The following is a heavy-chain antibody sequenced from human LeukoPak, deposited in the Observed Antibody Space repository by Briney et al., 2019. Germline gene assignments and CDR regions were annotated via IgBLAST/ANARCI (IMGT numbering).Heavy chain of an antibody. CDR3: ARVGYSGYDGILDY. CDR2: IIPILGIA. V-gene: IGHV1-69*04. CDR1: GGTFSSYA. Sequence: SVTVSFKASGGTFSSYAISWVRQAPGQGLEWMGRIIPILGIANYAQKFQGRVTITANKSTSTAYMELSSLRSEDTAVYYCARVGYSGYDGILDYWGQGTLVTVSS. J-gene: IGHJ4*02. D-gene: IGHD5-12*01.